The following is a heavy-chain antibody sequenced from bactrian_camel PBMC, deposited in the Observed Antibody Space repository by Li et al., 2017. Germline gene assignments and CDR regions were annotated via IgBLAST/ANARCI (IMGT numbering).Heavy chain of an antibody. D-gene: IGHD6*01. V-gene: IGHV3S31*01. Sequence: DVQLVESGGGSVQAGGSLRLSCVASGFTISSYAMRWVRQAPGKGLEWVSTIRADGFTTYYGDSVKGRFTISRDNGQNTQYLQMNSLKPEDTAMYYCAAVARLYCAGVSCYSLFEQFGSWGQGTQVTVS. J-gene: IGHJ6*01. CDR2: IRADGFTT. CDR1: GFTISSYA. CDR3: AAVARLYCAGVSCYSLFEQFGS.